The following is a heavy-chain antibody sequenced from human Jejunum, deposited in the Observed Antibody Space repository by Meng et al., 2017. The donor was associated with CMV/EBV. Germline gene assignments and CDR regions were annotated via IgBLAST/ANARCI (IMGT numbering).Heavy chain of an antibody. J-gene: IGHJ5*02. CDR1: GYTFNTDG. D-gene: IGHD2-2*01. Sequence: QVQLVQSGDEVKKPGASVQVSCKASGYTFNTDGISWVRRAPGQGLEWMGWISVYNGNTNYAQNFQGRVTMTTDTSTSTAYMELRSLISDDTAVYYCARARLGGYCSSTSCADNWFDPWGQGTLVTVSS. CDR3: ARARLGGYCSSTSCADNWFDP. V-gene: IGHV1-18*01. CDR2: ISVYNGNT.